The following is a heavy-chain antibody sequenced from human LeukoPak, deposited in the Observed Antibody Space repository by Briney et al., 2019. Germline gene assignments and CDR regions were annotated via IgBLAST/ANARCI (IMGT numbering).Heavy chain of an antibody. J-gene: IGHJ4*02. CDR3: ARAGFQWLDFDY. D-gene: IGHD6-19*01. CDR2: IYYSGST. Sequence: LETLSLTCTVSGGSISSYYWSWIRQPPGKGLEWIGYIYYSGSTNYNPSLKSRVTISVDTSKNQFSLKLSSVTAADTAVYYCARAGFQWLDFDYWGQGTLVTVSS. V-gene: IGHV4-59*01. CDR1: GGSISSYY.